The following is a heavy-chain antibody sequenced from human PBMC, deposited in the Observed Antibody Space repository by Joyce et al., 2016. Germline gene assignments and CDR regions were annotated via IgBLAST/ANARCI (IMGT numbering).Heavy chain of an antibody. CDR2: INHGGST. CDR3: ASLFPFDY. J-gene: IGHJ4*02. CDR1: GDSFRGHY. V-gene: IGHV4-34*01. Sequence: QVQIQQWGAGLVKPSETLSLTCAVYGDSFRGHYWSWIRQSPGKGLEWIGDINHGGSTTYNPSIRRRGNMSVDTSKNQISLRLTSVTVADTAIYYCASLFPFDYWGQGTWSPSPQ.